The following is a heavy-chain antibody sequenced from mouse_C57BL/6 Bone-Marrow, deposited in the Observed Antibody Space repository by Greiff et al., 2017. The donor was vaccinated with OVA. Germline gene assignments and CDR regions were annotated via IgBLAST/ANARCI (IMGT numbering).Heavy chain of an antibody. V-gene: IGHV1-55*01. CDR3: ARSGSSGYDYAMDY. CDR2: IYPGSGST. Sequence: QVQLQQPGAELVKPGASVKMSCKASGYTFTSYWITWVKQRPGQGLEWIGDIYPGSGSTNYNEKFKSKATRTVDTSSITAYMQLRSLTSEDSAVYYCARSGSSGYDYAMDYWGQGTSVTVSS. CDR1: GYTFTSYW. J-gene: IGHJ4*01. D-gene: IGHD3-2*02.